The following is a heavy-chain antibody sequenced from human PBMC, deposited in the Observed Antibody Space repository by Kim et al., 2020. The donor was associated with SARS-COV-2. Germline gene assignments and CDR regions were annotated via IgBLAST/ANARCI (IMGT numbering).Heavy chain of an antibody. D-gene: IGHD5-18*01. CDR3: ARRGRGYSYGDYYGMDV. J-gene: IGHJ6*02. Sequence: GESLKISCKGSGYSFTSYWIGWVRQMPGKGLEWMGIIYPGDSDTRYSPSFQGQVTISADKSISTAYLQWSSLKASDTAMYYCARRGRGYSYGDYYGMDVWGQGTTVTVSS. CDR1: GYSFTSYW. V-gene: IGHV5-51*01. CDR2: IYPGDSDT.